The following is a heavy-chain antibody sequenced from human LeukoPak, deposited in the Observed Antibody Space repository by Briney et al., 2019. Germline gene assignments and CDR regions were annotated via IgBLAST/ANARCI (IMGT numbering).Heavy chain of an antibody. CDR3: TTRLQHHFDY. CDR1: GFTFSSYT. J-gene: IGHJ4*02. V-gene: IGHV3-23*01. Sequence: GGSLRLSCAASGFTFSSYTMNWVRQALGQGLEWVSTISDTHSGSQTHYADSVKGRLTIPRDDSQNTVYLQMDSRRAEDTAVYYCTTRLQHHFDYWGQGTQVTVSS. D-gene: IGHD2-15*01. CDR2: ISDTHSGSQT.